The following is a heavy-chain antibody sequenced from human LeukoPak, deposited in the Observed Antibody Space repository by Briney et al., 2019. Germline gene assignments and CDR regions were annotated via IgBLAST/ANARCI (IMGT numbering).Heavy chain of an antibody. CDR2: ISGSGGST. CDR1: GFTFISYA. CDR3: AEDLDSFCPAAILNWFDP. D-gene: IGHD2-2*01. V-gene: IGHV3-23*01. J-gene: IGHJ5*02. Sequence: GGALRLSCAASGFTFISYAMSWVRPAPGKGLEWVSAISGSGGSTYFAGSVKGRFTISRDNSQNTLYLQMNSLRAEDKAVYYCAEDLDSFCPAAILNWFDPWGQGTLVTVSS.